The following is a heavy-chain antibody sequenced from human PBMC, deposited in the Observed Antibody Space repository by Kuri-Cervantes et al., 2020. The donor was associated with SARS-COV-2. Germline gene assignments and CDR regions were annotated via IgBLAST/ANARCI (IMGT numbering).Heavy chain of an antibody. CDR1: GFTFSSYG. CDR3: ARVAGEGPIYYYYMDV. J-gene: IGHJ6*03. CDR2: ILHDGGRK. Sequence: GGSLRLSCAASGFTFSSYGMHWVRQAPGKGLEWIAVILHDGGRKYYADSVKGRFTISKESGENSLYLHMNSLRGDDTAVYYCARVAGEGPIYYYYMDVWGKGTTVTVSS. V-gene: IGHV3-30*12. D-gene: IGHD2-21*01.